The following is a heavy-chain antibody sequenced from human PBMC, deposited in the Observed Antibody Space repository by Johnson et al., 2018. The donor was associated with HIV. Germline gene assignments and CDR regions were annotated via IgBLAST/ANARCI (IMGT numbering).Heavy chain of an antibody. V-gene: IGHV3-20*04. CDR3: ARVTIFGVTKVDAFDI. CDR1: GFKNDDYE. CDR2: INWNGGST. Sequence: VQLVESGGGVVRPGGSLRLSCAASGFKNDDYEMTWARQAPGKGLEWVSSINWNGGSTAYADSVKGRFTISRDNAKNSLYLQMNSRRAEDTALYYCARVTIFGVTKVDAFDIWGQGTMVTVSS. J-gene: IGHJ3*02. D-gene: IGHD3-3*01.